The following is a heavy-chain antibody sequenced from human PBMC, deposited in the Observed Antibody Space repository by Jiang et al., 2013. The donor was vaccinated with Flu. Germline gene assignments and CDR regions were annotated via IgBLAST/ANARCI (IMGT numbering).Heavy chain of an antibody. CDR2: IIHSGST. J-gene: IGHJ6*02. D-gene: IGHD3-3*01. CDR3: ARGTISRITVFGVVIGGMDV. V-gene: IGHV4-34*12. CDR1: GGTLNGYY. Sequence: VLLKPSETLSLTCAGHGGTLNGYYWSWIRQPPGKGLEWIGEIIHSGSTNYNPSLKSRVTISLDTSKNQLSLNLSSVTAADTAVYCCARGTISRITVFGVVIGGMDVWGQG.